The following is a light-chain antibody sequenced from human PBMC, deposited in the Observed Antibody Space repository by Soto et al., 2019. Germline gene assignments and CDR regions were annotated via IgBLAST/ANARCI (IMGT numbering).Light chain of an antibody. CDR2: DAS. J-gene: IGKJ2*01. Sequence: EIVLTQSPATLSLSPGERATLSCRASQSVSSYLAWYQQKPGQAPRLLIYDASNRATGIPARFSGSGFGTDFTLTISSLEPEDFAVYYCQQRSNWPPTFGQGTKLEI. CDR1: QSVSSY. V-gene: IGKV3-11*01. CDR3: QQRSNWPPT.